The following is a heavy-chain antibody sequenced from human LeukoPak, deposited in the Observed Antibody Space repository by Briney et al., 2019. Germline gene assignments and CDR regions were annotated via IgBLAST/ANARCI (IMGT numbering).Heavy chain of an antibody. CDR2: ISYDGSNK. CDR1: GFTFSSYA. Sequence: GRSLRLSCAASGFTFSSYAMHWVRQAPGKGLEWVAVISYDGSNKYYADSVKGRFTISRDNSKNTLYLQMNSLRAEDTAVYYCARDYGSSGYYFDYWGQGTLVTVSS. D-gene: IGHD3-22*01. J-gene: IGHJ4*02. V-gene: IGHV3-30-3*01. CDR3: ARDYGSSGYYFDY.